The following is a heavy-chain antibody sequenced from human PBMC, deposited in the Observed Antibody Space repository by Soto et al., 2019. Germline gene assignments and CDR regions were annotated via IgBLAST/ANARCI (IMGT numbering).Heavy chain of an antibody. CDR3: AKEDIVVVPAAIQGRYGMDV. J-gene: IGHJ6*02. CDR2: ISYDGSNK. V-gene: IGHV3-30*18. D-gene: IGHD2-2*02. CDR1: GFTFSSYG. Sequence: SGGSLRLSCAASGFTFSSYGMHWVRQAPGKGLEWVAVISYDGSNKCYADSVKGRFTISRDNSKNTLYLQMNSLRAEDTAVYYCAKEDIVVVPAAIQGRYGMDVWGQGTTVTVSS.